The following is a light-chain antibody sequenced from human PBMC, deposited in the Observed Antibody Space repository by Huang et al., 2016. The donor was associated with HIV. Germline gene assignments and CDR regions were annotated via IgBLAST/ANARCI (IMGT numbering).Light chain of an antibody. CDR1: QSVGNY. Sequence: IVLTQSPATLSWYPGERVTLSCRASQSVGNYIAWYQQHPCQSPKRLIYDTSNRATGHHGMVSGGGCGADVTLTISSRQSEDFVVYYCQQRRRGVTFGGGTKVQVK. J-gene: IGKJ4*01. CDR2: DTS. CDR3: QQRRRGVT. V-gene: IGKV3-11*01.